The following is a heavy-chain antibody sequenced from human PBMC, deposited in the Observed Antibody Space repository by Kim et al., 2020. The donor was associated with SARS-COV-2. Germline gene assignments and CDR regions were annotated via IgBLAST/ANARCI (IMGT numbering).Heavy chain of an antibody. Sequence: GGSLRLSCVASGFTFSTYAMTWVRQAPGKGLEWVSVISDSGGSNTVYSDSVKGRFSISRDNSKNTVYLQMNSLRPEDTAVYYCGKDTHPYCSGGSCHGNTDSGGQGTLVSVSS. V-gene: IGHV3-23*03. J-gene: IGHJ4*02. CDR3: GKDTHPYCSGGSCHGNTDS. CDR1: GFTFSTYA. D-gene: IGHD2-15*01. CDR2: ISDSGGSNT.